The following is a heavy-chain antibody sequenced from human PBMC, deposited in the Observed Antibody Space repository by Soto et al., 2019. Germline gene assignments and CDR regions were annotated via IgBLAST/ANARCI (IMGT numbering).Heavy chain of an antibody. CDR3: AQDRGWGVVLPSHES. J-gene: IGHJ5*02. CDR1: GCTFRNFV. Sequence: EVELLESGGGIVQPGGSLRVSCVDSGCTFRNFVMSWVRQAPGKGLEWVSAIRGTGGETFYADSVKGRFTSSRDNSNNTVYLQMNSLRDEDTALYFCAQDRGWGVVLPSHESWGQGTLVTVSS. V-gene: IGHV3-23*01. CDR2: IRGTGGET. D-gene: IGHD2-21*01.